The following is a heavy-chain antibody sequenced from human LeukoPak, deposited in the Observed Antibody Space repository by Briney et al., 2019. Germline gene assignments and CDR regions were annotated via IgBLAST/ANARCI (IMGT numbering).Heavy chain of an antibody. CDR3: ARERRGSSRPFDY. J-gene: IGHJ4*02. CDR2: NSSSSSYT. V-gene: IGHV3-11*05. CDR1: GFTFSDYY. D-gene: IGHD6-13*01. Sequence: PGGSLRLSCAPSGFTFSDYYMSWIPQAPGGGREWVTYNSSSSSYTNYADSVKGRYTISRDNAKNSLYLQTNSLRAEDTAVYYCARERRGSSRPFDYWGQGTLVTVSS.